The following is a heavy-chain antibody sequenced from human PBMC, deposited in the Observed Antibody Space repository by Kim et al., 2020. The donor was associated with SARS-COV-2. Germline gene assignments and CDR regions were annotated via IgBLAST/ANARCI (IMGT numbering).Heavy chain of an antibody. D-gene: IGHD2-15*01. CDR3: ARSGGSWSSFDY. J-gene: IGHJ4*02. V-gene: IGHV3-13*01. Sequence: YYPGSVKGRFTISRENAKNSLYLQMNSLRAGDTAVYYCARSGGSWSSFDYWGQGTLVTVSS.